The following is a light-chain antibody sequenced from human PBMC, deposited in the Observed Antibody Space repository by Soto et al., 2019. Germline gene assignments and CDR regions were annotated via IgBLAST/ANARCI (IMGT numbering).Light chain of an antibody. V-gene: IGLV2-14*01. J-gene: IGLJ1*01. CDR3: SSYTTISTYV. CDR2: DVR. Sequence: SVLTQAPAVSGSRGQAITLYHTAANSDVGGYNYVSWYQQHPGKAPKLMIYDVRNRPSGVSNRFSGSKSVNTASLTISGLQAEDEADYYCSSYTTISTYVFGTGTKVTVL. CDR1: NSDVGGYNY.